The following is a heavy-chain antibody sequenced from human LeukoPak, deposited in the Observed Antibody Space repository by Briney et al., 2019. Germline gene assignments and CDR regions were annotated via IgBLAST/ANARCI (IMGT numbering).Heavy chain of an antibody. V-gene: IGHV4-59*01. CDR2: IYYSGST. CDR1: GGSISSYY. D-gene: IGHD2-2*01. CDR3: ATSSTSLGAFDI. J-gene: IGHJ3*02. Sequence: SETLSLTCTVSGGSISSYYWSWIRQPPGKGLEWIGYIYYSGSTNYNPSLKSRVTISVDTSKNQFSLKLSSVTAADTAAYYCATSSTSLGAFDIWGQGTMVTVSS.